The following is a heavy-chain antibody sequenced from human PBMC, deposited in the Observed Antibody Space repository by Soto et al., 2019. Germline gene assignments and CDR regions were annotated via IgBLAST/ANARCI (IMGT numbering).Heavy chain of an antibody. V-gene: IGHV1-18*01. CDR1: GYTFTSYG. Sequence: ASVKVSCKASGYTFTSYGISWVRQAPGQGLEWMGWISAYNGNTNYAQKLQGRVTMTTDTSTSTAYMELRSLRSDDTAVYYCARDRLLETDYYYYYGMEVWGQGTTVTVSS. D-gene: IGHD3-3*01. J-gene: IGHJ6*02. CDR2: ISAYNGNT. CDR3: ARDRLLETDYYYYYGMEV.